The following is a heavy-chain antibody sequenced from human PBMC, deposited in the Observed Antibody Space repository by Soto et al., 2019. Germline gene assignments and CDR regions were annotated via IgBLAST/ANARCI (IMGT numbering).Heavy chain of an antibody. D-gene: IGHD3-22*01. CDR3: ARGPTDYYDNSANYFLDY. J-gene: IGHJ4*02. CDR2: ISTYNGNT. Sequence: ASVTVSCQASGYTIITYGVSWVRQAPGQGLDWLGWISTYNGNTRYAERLQGRVTMTTDTTTNTAYMELRNLRSDDTAVYYCARGPTDYYDNSANYFLDYWGQGTLVTVSS. V-gene: IGHV1-18*01. CDR1: GYTIITYG.